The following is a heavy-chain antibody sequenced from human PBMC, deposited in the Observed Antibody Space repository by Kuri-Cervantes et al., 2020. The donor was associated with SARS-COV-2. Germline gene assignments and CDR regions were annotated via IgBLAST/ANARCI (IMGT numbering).Heavy chain of an antibody. CDR1: GGSISRRGYS. J-gene: IGHJ2*01. D-gene: IGHD5-18*01. CDR2: IYHSGST. CDR3: ATAEDTARPWYFDL. V-gene: IGHV4-30-2*01. Sequence: SQTLALTCSVPGGSISRRGYSWSWIRQPQGKGLGWIGYIYHSGSTHYNPPLRSRVTISVDSYKNHFSLKLSSVTAADTAVYYCATAEDTARPWYFDLWGRGTLVTVSS.